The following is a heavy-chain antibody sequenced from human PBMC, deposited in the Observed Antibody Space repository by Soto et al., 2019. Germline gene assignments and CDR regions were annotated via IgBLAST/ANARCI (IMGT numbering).Heavy chain of an antibody. V-gene: IGHV3-30*18. CDR1: GFTFSSYG. Sequence: QVQLVESGGGVVQPGRSLRLSCAASGFTFSSYGMHWVRQAPGKGLEWVAVISYDGSNKYYADSVKGRFTISRDNSKNTLYLQMNSLRAEDTAVYYCAKDPIEQWLVNTFDYWGQGTLVTVSS. J-gene: IGHJ4*02. D-gene: IGHD6-19*01. CDR3: AKDPIEQWLVNTFDY. CDR2: ISYDGSNK.